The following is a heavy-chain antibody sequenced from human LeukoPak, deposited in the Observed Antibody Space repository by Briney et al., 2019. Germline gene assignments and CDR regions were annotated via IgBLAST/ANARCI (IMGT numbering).Heavy chain of an antibody. J-gene: IGHJ4*02. CDR1: GFTFSSYG. CDR3: AKSKNTATFYYFDY. CDR2: ISGSGGST. Sequence: GGSLRLSCAASGFTFSSYGMSWVRQAPGKGLEWVSAISGSGGSTYYADSVKGRFTFSRDNSKNTLYLQMNSLRAEDTAVYYCAKSKNTATFYYFDYWGQGTLVTVSS. V-gene: IGHV3-23*01. D-gene: IGHD4-11*01.